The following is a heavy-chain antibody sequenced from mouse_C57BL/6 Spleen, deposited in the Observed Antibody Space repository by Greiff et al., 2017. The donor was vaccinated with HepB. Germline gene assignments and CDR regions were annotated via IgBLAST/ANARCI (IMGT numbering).Heavy chain of an antibody. CDR1: GYTFTSYW. CDR2: IDPSDSYT. V-gene: IGHV1-50*01. Sequence: QVQLQQPGAELVKPGASVKLSCKASGYTFTSYWMQWVKQRPGQGLEWIGEIDPSDSYTNYNQKFKGKATLTVDTSSSTAYMQLSSLTSEDSAVYYCARGDTDFDVWGTGTTVTVSS. CDR3: ARGDTDFDV. J-gene: IGHJ1*03. D-gene: IGHD1-1*01.